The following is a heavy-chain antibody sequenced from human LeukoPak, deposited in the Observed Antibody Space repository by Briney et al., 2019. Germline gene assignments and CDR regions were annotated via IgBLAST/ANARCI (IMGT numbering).Heavy chain of an antibody. V-gene: IGHV3-23*01. Sequence: PGGSLRLSCAASGFTFSCSAMTWVRQAPGKGLEWVSSITGSGGSTYHADSVKGRFTISRDNSKNTLYLQMNSLRAEDTAVYYCAISGTGWYSYWGQGTLVTVSS. CDR1: GFTFSCSA. D-gene: IGHD6-19*01. CDR3: AISGTGWYSY. J-gene: IGHJ4*02. CDR2: ITGSGGST.